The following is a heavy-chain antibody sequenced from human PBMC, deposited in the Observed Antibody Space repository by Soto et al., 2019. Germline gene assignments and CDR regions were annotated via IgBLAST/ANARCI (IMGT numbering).Heavy chain of an antibody. D-gene: IGHD1-26*01. CDR2: IYHSGST. CDR1: GDSINSVDHY. V-gene: IGHV4-30-4*01. J-gene: IGHJ5*02. Sequence: PSETLSLTCTVSGDSINSVDHYWSWIRQPPGKGLEWMGYIYHSGSTHYNPSLNSRLTISIDTSTNRFSLNLTSVTDADTAVYFCARLRWETENNWFDPWGQGALVTVSS. CDR3: ARLRWETENNWFDP.